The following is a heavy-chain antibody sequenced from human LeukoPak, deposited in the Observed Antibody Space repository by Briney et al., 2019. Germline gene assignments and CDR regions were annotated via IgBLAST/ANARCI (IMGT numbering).Heavy chain of an antibody. CDR2: VIPIFGTA. V-gene: IGHV1-69*13. D-gene: IGHD3-10*01. CDR3: ERDIGDTGYNGFDP. J-gene: IGHJ5*02. CDR1: GDTFSSYA. Sequence: SVKVSCKASGDTFSSYAISWVRHAPGQGLEWMGGVIPIFGTANNAQKFQGRVTITADESTSTAYMELSSMRSEGTDVYYCERDIGDTGYNGFDPWGQGTLVTVSS.